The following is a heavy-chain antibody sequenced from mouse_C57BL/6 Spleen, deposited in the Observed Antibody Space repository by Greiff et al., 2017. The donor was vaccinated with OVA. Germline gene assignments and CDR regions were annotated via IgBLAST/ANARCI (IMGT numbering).Heavy chain of an antibody. CDR3: ARGNWGYAMDY. J-gene: IGHJ4*01. V-gene: IGHV1-80*01. CDR1: GYAFSSYW. CDR2: IYPGDGDT. Sequence: VKLQESGAELVKPGASVKISCKASGYAFSSYWMNWVKQRPGKGLEWIGQIYPGDGDTNYNGKFKGKATLTADKSSSTAYMQLSSLTSEDSAVYFCARGNWGYAMDYWGKGTSVTVSS. D-gene: IGHD4-1*01.